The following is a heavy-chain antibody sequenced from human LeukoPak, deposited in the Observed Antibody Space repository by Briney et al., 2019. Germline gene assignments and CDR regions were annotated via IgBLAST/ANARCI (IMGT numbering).Heavy chain of an antibody. CDR2: IYSGGST. CDR1: GFTVSSNY. CDR3: ASQKAWAFDI. V-gene: IGHV3-66*02. Sequence: PGGSLRLSCAASGFTVSSNYMSWVRQAPGKGLEWVSVIYSGGSTYYADSVKGRFTISRDNSKNTLYLQMNSLRAEDMAVYYCASQKAWAFDIWGQGTMVTVSS. J-gene: IGHJ3*02.